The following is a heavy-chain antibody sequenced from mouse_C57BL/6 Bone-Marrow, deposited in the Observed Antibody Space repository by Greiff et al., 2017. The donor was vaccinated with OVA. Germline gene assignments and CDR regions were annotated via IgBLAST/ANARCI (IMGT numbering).Heavy chain of an antibody. Sequence: EVKVEESGPGLVKPSQSLSLTCSVTGYSITSGYYWNWIRQFPGNKLEWMGYISYDGSNNYNPSLKNRISITRDTSKNQFFLKLNSVTTEDTATYYCARALYDYHWYFDVWGTGTTVTVSS. CDR2: ISYDGSN. CDR1: GYSITSGYY. D-gene: IGHD2-4*01. J-gene: IGHJ1*03. V-gene: IGHV3-6*01. CDR3: ARALYDYHWYFDV.